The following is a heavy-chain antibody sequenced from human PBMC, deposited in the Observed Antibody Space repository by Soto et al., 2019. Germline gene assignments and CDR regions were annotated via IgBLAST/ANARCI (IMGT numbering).Heavy chain of an antibody. CDR1: VFTFSSYA. V-gene: IGHV3-64D*06. CDR3: VKYIDLNDAFDI. J-gene: IGHJ3*02. Sequence: GGSLRLSCSASVFTFSSYAMHWVRQAPGKGLEYVSAISSNGGSTYYADSVKGRFTISRDNSKNTLYLQMSSLRAEDTAVYYCVKYIDLNDAFDIWGQGTMVTVSS. CDR2: ISSNGGST.